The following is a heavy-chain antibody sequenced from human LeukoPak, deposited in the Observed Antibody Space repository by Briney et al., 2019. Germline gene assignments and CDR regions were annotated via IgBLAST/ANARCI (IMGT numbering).Heavy chain of an antibody. Sequence: GGSLRLSCAASGFTFSSYSMNWVRQAPGKGLEWVSSISSSSSYIYYADSVKGRFTISRDNAKNSLYLQMNSLRAEDTAVYYCARGRNGRGVSSYGEYDYWAQEPLVTVSS. CDR2: ISSSSSYI. CDR3: ARGRNGRGVSSYGEYDY. D-gene: IGHD2-15*01. V-gene: IGHV3-21*01. J-gene: IGHJ4*02. CDR1: GFTFSSYS.